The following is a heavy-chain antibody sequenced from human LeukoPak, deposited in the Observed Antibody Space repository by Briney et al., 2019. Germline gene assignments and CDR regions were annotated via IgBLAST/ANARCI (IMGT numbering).Heavy chain of an antibody. CDR1: GGAISTYS. CDR2: ISERGDS. D-gene: IGHD2-21*01. V-gene: IGHV4-59*01. Sequence: SETLSLTCTVSGGAISTYSWSWIRQPPGNVLEWIGYISERGDSNSNPSLKSRVTMSVDTYKNQFSLKLSSVTAADTAVYYCARSKDILLGDSDAFDLWGRGTTVTVSS. J-gene: IGHJ3*01. CDR3: ARSKDILLGDSDAFDL.